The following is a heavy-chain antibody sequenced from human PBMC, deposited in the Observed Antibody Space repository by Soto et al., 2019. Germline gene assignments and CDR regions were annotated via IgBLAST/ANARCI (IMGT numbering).Heavy chain of an antibody. CDR2: INANSGGT. CDR1: GYTFTGYY. Sequence: ASVKVSFKASGYTFTGYYMHWVRQAPGQGLEWMGWINANSGGTNYAQKFQGRVTMTRDTSISTAYTELSRLRSDDTAEYYCARGGYCTNGVCYGGGYYYGMDVWGQGTTVTVPS. CDR3: ARGGYCTNGVCYGGGYYYGMDV. V-gene: IGHV1-2*02. J-gene: IGHJ6*02. D-gene: IGHD2-8*01.